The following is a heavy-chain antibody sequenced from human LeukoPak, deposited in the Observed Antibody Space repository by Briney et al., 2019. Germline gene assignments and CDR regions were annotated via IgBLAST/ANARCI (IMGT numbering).Heavy chain of an antibody. D-gene: IGHD6-13*01. CDR2: INPNSGGT. CDR1: RYTFTGYY. V-gene: IGHV1-2*02. Sequence: ASVKVSCKASRYTFTGYYMHWVRQAPGQGLEWMGWINPNSGGTNYAQKFQGRVTMTRDTSISTAYMELSRLRSDDTAVYYCARESAYSSSWYRVRWFDPWGQGTLVTVFS. CDR3: ARESAYSSSWYRVRWFDP. J-gene: IGHJ5*02.